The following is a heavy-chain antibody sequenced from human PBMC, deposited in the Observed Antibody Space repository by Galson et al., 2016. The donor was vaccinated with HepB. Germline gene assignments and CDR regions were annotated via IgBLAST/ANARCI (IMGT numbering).Heavy chain of an antibody. D-gene: IGHD4-23*01. J-gene: IGHJ4*02. Sequence: SLRLSCAASGFTFSDSTVHWVRQASGKGLEWVGRIRNKANSYAPAYAASVKGRFTISRDDSKNTAYLQMNSLKTEDTAVYFCTRHLLYGGTSFDYWGQGTLVTVSS. CDR1: GFTFSDST. CDR3: TRHLLYGGTSFDY. CDR2: IRNKANSYAP. V-gene: IGHV3-73*01.